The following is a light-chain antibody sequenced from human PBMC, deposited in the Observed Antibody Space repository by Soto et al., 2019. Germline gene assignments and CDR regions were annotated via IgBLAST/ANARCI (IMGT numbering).Light chain of an antibody. V-gene: IGKV3-15*01. Sequence: EVVMTQSPATLSVSPGDKVSLSCRANQTISNMLAWYQQKPGQAPRLLIYAASTRATGVSARFSGSGSGTEFTLTISSLQPEDFAVYYCHYYDKWPPGTFGQGTKVDIK. J-gene: IGKJ1*01. CDR1: QTISNM. CDR3: HYYDKWPPGT. CDR2: AAS.